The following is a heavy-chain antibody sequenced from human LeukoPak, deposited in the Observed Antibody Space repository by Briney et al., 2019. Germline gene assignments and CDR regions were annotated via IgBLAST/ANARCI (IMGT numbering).Heavy chain of an antibody. CDR3: AKVTGYTYACPFDY. CDR1: GFTFSTSA. J-gene: IGHJ4*02. Sequence: GGSLSLSCAASGFTFSTSAMSWVRQAPGKGLEWVSTIGGSGGRTHYADSVKGRFTISRDNSKNTLYLQMNSLRADDTAVYYCAKVTGYTYACPFDYWGQGTLVTVSS. D-gene: IGHD5-18*01. CDR2: IGGSGGRT. V-gene: IGHV3-23*01.